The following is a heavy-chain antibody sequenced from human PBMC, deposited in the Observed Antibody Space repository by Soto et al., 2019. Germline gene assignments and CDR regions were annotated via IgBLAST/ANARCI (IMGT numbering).Heavy chain of an antibody. CDR3: VREGAVREALPFDY. V-gene: IGHV4-39*02. D-gene: IGHD3-10*01. Sequence: PSETLSLTCTVSGGSISSSSSYWGWIRQPPGKGLEWVGSIYYLGNTYYNPSLGGRVSISVDTSKNQFSLKLSSVTAADTAVYYCVREGAVREALPFDYWGQGTLVTVSS. J-gene: IGHJ4*02. CDR1: GGSISSSSSY. CDR2: IYYLGNT.